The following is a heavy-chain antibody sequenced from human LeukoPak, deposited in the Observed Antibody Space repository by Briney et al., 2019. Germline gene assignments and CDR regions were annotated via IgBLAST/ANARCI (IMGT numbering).Heavy chain of an antibody. J-gene: IGHJ4*02. CDR1: GYSFTSYW. Sequence: GGSLKISSKGSGYSFTSYWIGWGRPMPGKGREWMGIIYPGDSDTRYSPSFQGQVTISADKSISTAYLQWSSLKASDTAMYYCARLGATVPAAIGDWGQGTLVTVSS. CDR3: ARLGATVPAAIGD. V-gene: IGHV5-51*01. CDR2: IYPGDSDT. D-gene: IGHD2-2*02.